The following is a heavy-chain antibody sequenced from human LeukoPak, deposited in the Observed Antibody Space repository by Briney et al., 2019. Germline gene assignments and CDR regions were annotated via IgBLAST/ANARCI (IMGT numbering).Heavy chain of an antibody. J-gene: IGHJ4*02. CDR3: AKDPTIAAAGTDY. Sequence: GGSLRLSCAASGFTFSSYAMSWIRQAPGKGLEWVSAISGSGGSTYYADSAKGRFTISRDNSKNTLYLQMNSLRAEDTAVYYCAKDPTIAAAGTDYWGQGTLVTVSS. CDR2: ISGSGGST. D-gene: IGHD6-13*01. CDR1: GFTFSSYA. V-gene: IGHV3-23*01.